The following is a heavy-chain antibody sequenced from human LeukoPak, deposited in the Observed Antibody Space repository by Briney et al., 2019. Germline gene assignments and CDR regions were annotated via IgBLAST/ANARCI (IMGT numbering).Heavy chain of an antibody. CDR1: GGTFSSYA. CDR3: AEAVMMGDAFDI. Sequence: SVKVSCKASGGTFSSYAISWVRQAPGQGLEWMGGIIPIFGTANYAQKFQGRVTITADESTSTAYMELSSLRSEDTAVYYCAEAVMMGDAFDIWGQGTMVTVSS. CDR2: IIPIFGTA. J-gene: IGHJ3*02. D-gene: IGHD3-16*01. V-gene: IGHV1-69*13.